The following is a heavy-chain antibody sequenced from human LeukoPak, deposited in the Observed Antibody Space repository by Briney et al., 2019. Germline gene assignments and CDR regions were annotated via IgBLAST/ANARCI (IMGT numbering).Heavy chain of an antibody. D-gene: IGHD3-22*01. CDR3: AKVLTKYYYDSSGYYYSGPFDY. V-gene: IGHV3-30*18. J-gene: IGHJ4*02. Sequence: GRSLRLSCAACGFTFSSYGMHWVRQAPGKGLEWVAVISYDGSNKYYADSVKGRFTISRDNSKNTLYLQMNSLRAEDTAVYYCAKVLTKYYYDSSGYYYSGPFDYWGQGTLVTVSS. CDR1: GFTFSSYG. CDR2: ISYDGSNK.